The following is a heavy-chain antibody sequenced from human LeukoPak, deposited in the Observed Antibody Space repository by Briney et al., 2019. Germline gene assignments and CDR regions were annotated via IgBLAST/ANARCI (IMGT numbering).Heavy chain of an antibody. D-gene: IGHD6-6*01. J-gene: IGHJ4*02. V-gene: IGHV3-23*01. CDR3: AKEKWGYSGSLFDY. Sequence: GGSLRLSCAASGFTFSSYAMTWVRQAPGKGLEWVSAISGGGGSTYYADSVKGRFTISRDNSKNKLYVQMNSLRAEDTALYYCAKEKWGYSGSLFDYWGQGTLVTVSS. CDR1: GFTFSSYA. CDR2: ISGGGGST.